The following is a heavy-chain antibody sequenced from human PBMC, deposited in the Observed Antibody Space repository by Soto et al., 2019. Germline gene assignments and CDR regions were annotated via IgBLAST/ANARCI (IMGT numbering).Heavy chain of an antibody. V-gene: IGHV4-59*01. J-gene: IGHJ6*02. CDR3: ARARITMVREVVKYNMDV. CDR2: IYDSGST. D-gene: IGHD3-10*01. CDR1: GGSISSYY. Sequence: SETLSLTCTVSGGSISSYYWSWIRQPPGKGLEWIGYIYDSGSTNSRPSLQNRVTISVDTSKNQLSLKLSSVTAADTAVYYCARARITMVREVVKYNMDVWGQGTTVTVS.